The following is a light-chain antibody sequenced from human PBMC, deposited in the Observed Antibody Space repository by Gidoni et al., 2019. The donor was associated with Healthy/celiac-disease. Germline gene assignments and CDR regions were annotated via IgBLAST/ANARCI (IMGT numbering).Light chain of an antibody. J-gene: IGLJ3*02. CDR3: CSYAGSSWV. CDR2: DVS. V-gene: IGLV2-11*01. Sequence: QSALTQPRSVSGSPGQSVTISCTGTSSDVGGYNYVSWYQQHPGKAPKLMIYDVSKRPSGVPDRFSGSKSGNTASLTISWLPAEDEADYYCCSYAGSSWVFGGGTKLTVL. CDR1: SSDVGGYNY.